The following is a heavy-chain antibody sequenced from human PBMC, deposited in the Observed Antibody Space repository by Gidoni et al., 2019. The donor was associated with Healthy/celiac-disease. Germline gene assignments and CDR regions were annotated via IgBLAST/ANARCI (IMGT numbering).Heavy chain of an antibody. J-gene: IGHJ6*02. CDR3: ARDGGGSSSSSISYYYYGMDV. CDR1: GGSISSYY. CDR2: SDSSGST. V-gene: IGHV4-59*01. D-gene: IGHD6-6*01. Sequence: QVQLQESGPGLVKPSETLSLTCTASGGSISSYYGSWLRQPQGKGLEWIGYSDSSGSTNYNPSLKSRVTISVDTSKNQFSLKLSSVTAADTAVYYCARDGGGSSSSSISYYYYGMDVWGQGTTVTVSS.